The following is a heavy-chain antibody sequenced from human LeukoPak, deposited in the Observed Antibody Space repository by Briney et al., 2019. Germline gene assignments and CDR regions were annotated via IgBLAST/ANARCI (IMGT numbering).Heavy chain of an antibody. D-gene: IGHD2-2*01. CDR2: INGGGDAT. CDR1: GFTFNNNA. J-gene: IGHJ3*01. Sequence: PGGSLRLSCATSGFTFNNNAMSWVRQAPGKGLEWVSAINGGGDATEYADSVKGGFTISRDNSKNTLSLQMNSLRPDDTAVYYCARCTASCYANAFDVWGQGTFLTVSS. CDR3: ARCTASCYANAFDV. V-gene: IGHV3-23*01.